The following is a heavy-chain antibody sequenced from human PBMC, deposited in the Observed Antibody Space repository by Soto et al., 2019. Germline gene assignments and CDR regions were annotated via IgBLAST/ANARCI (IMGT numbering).Heavy chain of an antibody. CDR3: VRGMDRNSAGL. D-gene: IGHD2-2*03. CDR2: IFPSDSVT. CDR1: GYTFTNYW. J-gene: IGHJ4*02. Sequence: EVQLVQSGAEVKKPGESLKISCKASGYTFTNYWIGWVRQVPGEGLEWMGFIFPSDSVTRYSPSFQGQVTISVDKSVDTTYLQWGSLKASDTAMYYCVRGMDRNSAGLWGLGTMVTVSS. V-gene: IGHV5-51*03.